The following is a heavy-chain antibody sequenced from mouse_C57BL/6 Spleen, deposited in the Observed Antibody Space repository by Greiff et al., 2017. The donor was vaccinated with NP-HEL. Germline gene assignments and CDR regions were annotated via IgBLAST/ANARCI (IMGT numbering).Heavy chain of an antibody. CDR1: GYTFTSYW. V-gene: IGHV1-59*01. J-gene: IGHJ1*03. D-gene: IGHD3-1*01. CDR2: IDPSDSYT. CDR3: ARAGASGYFDV. Sequence: VQLQQPGAELVRPGTSVKLSCKASGYTFTSYWMHWVKQRPGQGLEWIGVIDPSDSYTNYNQKFKGKATLTVDTSSSTAYMQLSSLTSEDSAVYYCARAGASGYFDVWGTGTTVTVSS.